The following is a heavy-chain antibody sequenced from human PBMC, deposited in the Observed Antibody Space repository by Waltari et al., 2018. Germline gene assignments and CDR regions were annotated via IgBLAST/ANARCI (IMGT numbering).Heavy chain of an antibody. Sequence: QVQLVQSGAEVKKPGASVKVSCKTSGYTFVSYDIFWGRQATGQGLEWMGWMNPKSGNTGFAQKFQGRVTMTRDTSTRTAYMEVSRLTSDDTAVYYCARGLRSDRVPHTIWFDPWGQGTRVTVSS. CDR1: GYTFVSYD. V-gene: IGHV1-8*01. J-gene: IGHJ5*02. CDR2: MNPKSGNT. CDR3: ARGLRSDRVPHTIWFDP.